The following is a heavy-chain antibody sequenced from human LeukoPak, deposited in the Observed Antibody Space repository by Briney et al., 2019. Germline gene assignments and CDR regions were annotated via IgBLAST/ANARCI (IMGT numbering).Heavy chain of an antibody. V-gene: IGHV4-39*01. Sequence: SETLSLTCTVSGGSISSSSYYWGWIRQPPGKGLEWIGSIYYSGSTYYNPSLKSRVTISVDTSKNQFSLRLSSVTAADTVIYYCARAVSGRFDYWGQGTLVTVSS. CDR3: ARAVSGRFDY. CDR2: IYYSGST. D-gene: IGHD6-19*01. CDR1: GGSISSSSYY. J-gene: IGHJ4*02.